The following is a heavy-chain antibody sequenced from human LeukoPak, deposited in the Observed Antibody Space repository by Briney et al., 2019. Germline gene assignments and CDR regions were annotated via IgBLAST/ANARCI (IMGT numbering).Heavy chain of an antibody. J-gene: IGHJ3*02. CDR1: GYSFTNYW. CDR3: ARRVLRQPNDAFEI. CDR2: IYPGDSDT. Sequence: GGSLQISCKGSGYSFTNYWIGWVRQLPEKGLEWMGIIYPGDSDTRYSPSFQGQVTISADKSISTAYLQWSSLRASDTAMYYCARRVLRQPNDAFEIWGQGTMVTVSS. D-gene: IGHD4-17*01. V-gene: IGHV5-51*01.